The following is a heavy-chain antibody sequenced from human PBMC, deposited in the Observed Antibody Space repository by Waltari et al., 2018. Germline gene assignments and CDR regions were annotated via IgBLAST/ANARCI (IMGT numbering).Heavy chain of an antibody. Sequence: EVQLLESGGGLVQPGGSLTLSCAASGFTFSSYAMSWVRQAPGKGLGWVSGIRGRGGTTYYAESVKGRFTISRDNSKSTLYLQINSLRAEDTAVYYCAKGSSGWYQIDYWGQGALVTVSS. CDR2: IRGRGGTT. D-gene: IGHD6-19*01. J-gene: IGHJ4*02. CDR1: GFTFSSYA. CDR3: AKGSSGWYQIDY. V-gene: IGHV3-23*01.